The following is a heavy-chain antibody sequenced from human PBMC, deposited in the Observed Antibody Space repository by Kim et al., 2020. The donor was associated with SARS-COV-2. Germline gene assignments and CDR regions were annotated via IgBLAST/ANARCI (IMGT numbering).Heavy chain of an antibody. CDR1: GFTFGDYA. CDR3: AKSLISSGWFIDY. D-gene: IGHD6-19*01. J-gene: IGHJ4*02. V-gene: IGHV3-9*01. CDR2: ISWNSGSI. Sequence: GGSLRLSCAASGFTFGDYAMHWVRQAPGKGLEWVSGISWNSGSIGYADSVKGRFTISRDNAKNSLYLQMNSLRAEDTALYYCAKSLISSGWFIDYWGQGTLVTVSS.